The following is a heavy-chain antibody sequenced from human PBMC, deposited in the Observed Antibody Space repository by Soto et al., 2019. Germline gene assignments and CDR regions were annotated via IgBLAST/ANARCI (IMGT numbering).Heavy chain of an antibody. CDR2: INTDGSTT. J-gene: IGHJ4*02. CDR3: VRIRRGDGYTFGY. D-gene: IGHD5-12*01. V-gene: IGHV3-74*01. CDR1: GFTLSNYW. Sequence: EVQLVESGGVSVQPGGSLRLSGTASGFTLSNYWMHWVRQAPGKGLVLVSRINTDGSTTTYADSVKGRFTITRDNAKNTLYLQMNSLRDEDTAVYYCVRIRRGDGYTFGYWGPGTLVTVSS.